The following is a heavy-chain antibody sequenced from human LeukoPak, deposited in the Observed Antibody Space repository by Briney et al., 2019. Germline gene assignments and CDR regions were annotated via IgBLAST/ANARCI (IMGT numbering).Heavy chain of an antibody. D-gene: IGHD4-23*01. V-gene: IGHV4-34*01. Sequence: SETLSLTCAVYGGSFSGYYWSWIRQPPGKGLEWLGEINHSGSTNYNPSLKSRVTISVDTSKNQFSLKLSSVTAADTAVYYCASFNPTVVTKYFDYWGQGTLVTVSS. J-gene: IGHJ4*02. CDR2: INHSGST. CDR3: ASFNPTVVTKYFDY. CDR1: GGSFSGYY.